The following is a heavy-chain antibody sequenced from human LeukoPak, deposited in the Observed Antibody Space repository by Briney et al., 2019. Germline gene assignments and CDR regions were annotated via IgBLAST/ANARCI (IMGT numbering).Heavy chain of an antibody. CDR1: GFIFSTYE. CDR2: ISYNGRSV. J-gene: IGHJ4*02. D-gene: IGHD3-10*01. Sequence: GGSLRLSCAVSGFIFSTYEMNWVRQAPGKGLEWLSYISYNGRSVYYADSVKGRFTISRDNAKNSVYLQMNGLRADDTAVYYCARLSYDSGTHYTCYEYWGQGTLVTVSS. V-gene: IGHV3-48*03. CDR3: ARLSYDSGTHYTCYEY.